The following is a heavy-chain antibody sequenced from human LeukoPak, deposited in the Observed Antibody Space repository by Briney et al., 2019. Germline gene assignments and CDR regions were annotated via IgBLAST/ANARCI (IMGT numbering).Heavy chain of an antibody. CDR3: ARFEIVVVPAAITADWFDP. Sequence: SETLSLTCAVYGGSFGGYYWSWIRQPPGKGLEWIGEINHSGSTNYNPSLKSRVTISVDTSKNQFSLKLSSVTAADTAVYYCARFEIVVVPAAITADWFDPWGQGTLVTVSS. J-gene: IGHJ5*02. V-gene: IGHV4-34*01. CDR2: INHSGST. D-gene: IGHD2-2*01. CDR1: GGSFGGYY.